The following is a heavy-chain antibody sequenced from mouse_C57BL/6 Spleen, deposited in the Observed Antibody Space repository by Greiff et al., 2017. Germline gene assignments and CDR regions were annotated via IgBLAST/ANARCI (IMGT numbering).Heavy chain of an antibody. V-gene: IGHV1-55*01. CDR1: GYTFTSYW. CDR2: IYPGSGST. D-gene: IGHD1-1*01. Sequence: QVQLQQPGAELVKPGASVKMSCKASGYTFTSYWITWVKQRPGQGLEWIGDIYPGSGSTNYNEKFKSKATLTVDTSSSTAYMQLSSLTSEDSAVYYCARERDYYGSSYWFAYWGQGTLVTVSA. J-gene: IGHJ3*01. CDR3: ARERDYYGSSYWFAY.